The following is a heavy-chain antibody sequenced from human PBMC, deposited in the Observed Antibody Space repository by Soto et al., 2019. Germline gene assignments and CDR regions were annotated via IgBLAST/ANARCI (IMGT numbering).Heavy chain of an antibody. CDR2: IKQDGSEK. Sequence: PGGSLRLSCAASGFTFSSYWMSWVRQAPGKGLEWVANIKQDGSEKYYVDSVKGRFTISRDNAKNSLYLQMNSLRAEDTAVYYCARDSNSGYDYFDYWGQGTLVTVS. CDR1: GFTFSSYW. CDR3: ARDSNSGYDYFDY. D-gene: IGHD5-12*01. V-gene: IGHV3-7*05. J-gene: IGHJ4*02.